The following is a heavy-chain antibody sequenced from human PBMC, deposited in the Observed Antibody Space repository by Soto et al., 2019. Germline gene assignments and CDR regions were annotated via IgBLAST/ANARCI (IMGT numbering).Heavy chain of an antibody. Sequence: QVQLVQSGAEVKEPGASVMVSCKASGYSFTTYPIHWVRQAPGQRLEWMGWIIAGNGDTKYSQKFQGRVTFTTDTSASAVYMELGSLRFEDTAVYFCARRGDGYNCDYWGQGTLVTVSS. CDR2: IIAGNGDT. CDR1: GYSFTTYP. CDR3: ARRGDGYNCDY. D-gene: IGHD5-12*01. J-gene: IGHJ4*02. V-gene: IGHV1-3*01.